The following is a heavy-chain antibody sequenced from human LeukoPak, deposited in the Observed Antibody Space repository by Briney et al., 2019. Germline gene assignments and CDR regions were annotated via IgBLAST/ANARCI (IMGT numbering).Heavy chain of an antibody. J-gene: IGHJ4*02. D-gene: IGHD4-17*01. CDR1: GGSISSYY. CDR2: IYYSGST. V-gene: IGHV4-59*08. Sequence: SETLSLTCTVSGGSISSYYWSWIRQPPGKGLEWIGYIYYSGSTNYNPSLKSRVTISVDTSKNQFSLKLSSVTAADTAVYYCARLTVTKGFDYWGQGTLVTVSS. CDR3: ARLTVTKGFDY.